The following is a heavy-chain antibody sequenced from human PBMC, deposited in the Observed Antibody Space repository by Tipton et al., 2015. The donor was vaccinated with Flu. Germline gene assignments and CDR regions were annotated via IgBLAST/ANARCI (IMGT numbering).Heavy chain of an antibody. J-gene: IGHJ5*01. D-gene: IGHD3-16*01. CDR2: IYYTGYR. CDR3: AKVKFGWVES. CDR1: GGSFTNYY. V-gene: IGHV4-39*07. Sequence: TLSLTCTVSGGSFTNYYWGWIRQPPGRPLEWVGSIYYTGYRYDNPSLKSRLAMSIDTSQSQFSLRLSSMTAADTAVYYCAKVKFGWVESWAQGTLVTVSS.